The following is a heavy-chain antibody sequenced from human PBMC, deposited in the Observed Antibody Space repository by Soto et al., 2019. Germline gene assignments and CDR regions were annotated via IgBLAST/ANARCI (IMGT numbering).Heavy chain of an antibody. CDR1: GDTFSFYT. Sequence: QVQLVQSGAEVKKPGSSVKVSCKASGDTFSFYTINWVRQAPGLGLEWVGRINPILSMSNYAQKFQGRVPMTADKSTNTAYMELRSLRSEDTAMYYCATSYGSGYRAFDYWGQGALVTVSS. J-gene: IGHJ4*02. V-gene: IGHV1-69*02. CDR2: INPILSMS. D-gene: IGHD3-10*01. CDR3: ATSYGSGYRAFDY.